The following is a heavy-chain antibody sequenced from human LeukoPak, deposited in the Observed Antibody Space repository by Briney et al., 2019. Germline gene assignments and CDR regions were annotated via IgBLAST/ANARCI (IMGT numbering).Heavy chain of an antibody. CDR3: ARDQFSGYYDY. D-gene: IGHD3-22*01. CDR1: GFTFSSYW. CDR2: IKGDGTEK. V-gene: IGHV3-7*01. Sequence: GGSLRLSCAASGFTFSSYWMTWVRQAPTKGLEWVANIKGDGTEKFYVDSVKGRFTISRDNAKNSLYLQINSLRAEDTAVYYCARDQFSGYYDYWGQGTLVTVSS. J-gene: IGHJ4*02.